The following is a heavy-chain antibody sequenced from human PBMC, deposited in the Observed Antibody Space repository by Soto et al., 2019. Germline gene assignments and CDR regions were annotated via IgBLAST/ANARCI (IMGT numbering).Heavy chain of an antibody. D-gene: IGHD2-2*01. Sequence: ASVKVSSKASQYTFTNYCVHWVRQAPGQGLEWMGVINPSGGNSKYAQRFRGRVTMTRDTSTSTVYMDLRSLRPDDTAVYFCARALYDTDCVPVGAECRYHVMDVWGRGTTVTVSS. CDR1: QYTFTNYC. J-gene: IGHJ6*02. V-gene: IGHV1-46*01. CDR3: ARALYDTDCVPVGAECRYHVMDV. CDR2: INPSGGNS.